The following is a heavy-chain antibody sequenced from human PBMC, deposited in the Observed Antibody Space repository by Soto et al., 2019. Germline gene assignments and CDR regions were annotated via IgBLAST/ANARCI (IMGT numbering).Heavy chain of an antibody. Sequence: SLRRSCAASGFTLISYGIHWVRQAPGKGLEWVAVISYDGSNKYYADSVKGRFTISRDNSKNTLYLQMNSLRADDTAVYYCAKDGAAVDSWGQGTMVNVS. D-gene: IGHD3-16*01. J-gene: IGHJ3*02. CDR2: ISYDGSNK. CDR1: GFTLISYG. CDR3: AKDGAAVDS. V-gene: IGHV3-30*18.